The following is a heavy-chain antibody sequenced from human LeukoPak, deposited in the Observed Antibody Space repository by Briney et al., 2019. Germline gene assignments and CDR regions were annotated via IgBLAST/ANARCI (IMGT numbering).Heavy chain of an antibody. CDR1: GLTFRDYL. CDR3: AIACDMTVCSFDR. D-gene: IGHD3-16*01. CDR2: IRQDGSEE. Sequence: GGSLRLSCAACGLTFRDYLMSWVRQAPGKGVEWVANIRQDGSEEMYVGSVKGRFTISRDNAKNSVYLEMNSLRAEDTAVYYCAIACDMTVCSFDRSGRGTLVTVSS. J-gene: IGHJ4*02. V-gene: IGHV3-7*01.